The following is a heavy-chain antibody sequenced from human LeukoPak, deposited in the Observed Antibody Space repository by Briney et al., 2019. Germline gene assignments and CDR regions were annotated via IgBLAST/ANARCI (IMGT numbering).Heavy chain of an antibody. J-gene: IGHJ3*01. CDR3: ARDGTRRIVGPTMDAFDV. CDR1: GFTFSSYN. V-gene: IGHV3-21*01. D-gene: IGHD1-26*01. CDR2: ISRSSSNI. Sequence: NAGGSLRLSCAASGFTFSSYNINWVRQAPGKGLEWVSSISRSSSNIYYADLVKGRFTISRDIAKNSLYLQMNSLRAEDTAVYYCARDGTRRIVGPTMDAFDVWGQGTVVTVSS.